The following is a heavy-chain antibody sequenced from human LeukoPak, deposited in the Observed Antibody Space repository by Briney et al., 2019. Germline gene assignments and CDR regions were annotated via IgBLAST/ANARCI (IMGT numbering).Heavy chain of an antibody. CDR3: ARDHYDSTLMNAFDI. V-gene: IGHV1-24*01. CDR2: FDPEDGET. CDR1: GYTLTELS. J-gene: IGHJ3*02. D-gene: IGHD3-22*01. Sequence: ASVKVSCKVSGYTLTELSMHWVRQAPGKGLEWMGGFDPEDGETIYAQKFQGRVTITADESTSTAYMELSSLRSEDTAVYYCARDHYDSTLMNAFDIWGQGTMVTVSS.